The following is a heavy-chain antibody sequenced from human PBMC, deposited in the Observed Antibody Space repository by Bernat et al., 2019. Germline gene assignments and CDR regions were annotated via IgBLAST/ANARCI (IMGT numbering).Heavy chain of an antibody. J-gene: IGHJ4*02. CDR3: ARDPTTVAGTN. CDR1: GFTVSNY. D-gene: IGHD6-19*01. Sequence: EVQLVESGGGLIQPGGSLRLSCAVSGFTVSNYMSWVRQAPGKGLEWVSVIYVDDSTYYADSVTGRFTISRDNSKNTLYLQMNRLRVEDTDVYHCARDPTTVAGTNWGQGTLVTVSS. CDR2: IYVDDST. V-gene: IGHV3-53*01.